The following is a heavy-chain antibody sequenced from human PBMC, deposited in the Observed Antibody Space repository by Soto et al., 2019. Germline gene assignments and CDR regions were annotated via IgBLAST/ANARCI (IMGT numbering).Heavy chain of an antibody. CDR3: ARGRGSRWLDYYYYGMDV. Sequence: QVQLVQSGAEVKKPGASVKVSCKASGYSFTTYDINWVRQATGQGLEWMGWMNPNSGNTGYAQKFQGRVTMTRNTSISTAYMELRSLRSEDTAVYYCARGRGSRWLDYYYYGMDVWGQGTTVTVSS. J-gene: IGHJ6*02. CDR1: GYSFTTYD. CDR2: MNPNSGNT. V-gene: IGHV1-8*01. D-gene: IGHD6-13*01.